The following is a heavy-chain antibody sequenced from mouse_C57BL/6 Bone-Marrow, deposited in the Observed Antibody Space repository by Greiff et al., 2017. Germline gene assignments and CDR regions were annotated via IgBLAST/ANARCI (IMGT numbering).Heavy chain of an antibody. V-gene: IGHV1-64*01. J-gene: IGHJ4*01. CDR3: ATSYYYDDYTMDY. CDR1: GYTFTNYW. D-gene: IGHD2-4*01. CDR2: MHPNGGSP. Sequence: QVQLQQPGAELVKPGASVKLSCKASGYTFTNYWMHWVKQRPGQGLEWIGMMHPNGGSPDYNEKFKSEATLSVDKSSRTAYMELSSPTSEHSAVYYGATSYYYDDYTMDYGGQGTSVTVSS.